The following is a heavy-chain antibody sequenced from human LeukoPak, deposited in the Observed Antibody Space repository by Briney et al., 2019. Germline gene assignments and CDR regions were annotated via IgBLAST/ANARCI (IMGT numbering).Heavy chain of an antibody. CDR1: GGSFSGYY. CDR2: INHSGST. Sequence: SETLSLTCAVYGGSFSGYYWSWIRQPPGKGLEWIGEINHSGSTNYNPSLKSRVTISVDTSKNQFSLKLSSVTAADTAVYYCARDRTDYDILTGYYKPVRYFDYWGQGTLVTVSS. V-gene: IGHV4-34*01. D-gene: IGHD3-9*01. J-gene: IGHJ4*02. CDR3: ARDRTDYDILTGYYKPVRYFDY.